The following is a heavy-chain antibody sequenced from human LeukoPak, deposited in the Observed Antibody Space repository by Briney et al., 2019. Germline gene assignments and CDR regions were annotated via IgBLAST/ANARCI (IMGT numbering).Heavy chain of an antibody. V-gene: IGHV3-30*03. CDR2: ISYDGSNK. CDR3: ARDHPTYDY. Sequence: GRSLRLSCAASGFTFSSYGMHWVRQAPGKGLEWVAVISYDGSNKYYADSVKGRFPISRDNSKNSLYLQMNSLRAEDTAVYYCARDHPTYDYWGQGTLVTVSS. CDR1: GFTFSSYG. J-gene: IGHJ4*02.